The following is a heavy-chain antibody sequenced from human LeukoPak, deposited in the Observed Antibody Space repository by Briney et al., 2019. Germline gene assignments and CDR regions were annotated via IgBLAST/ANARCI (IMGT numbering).Heavy chain of an antibody. D-gene: IGHD2-15*01. J-gene: IGHJ5*02. CDR2: IYPGDSDT. V-gene: IGHV5-51*01. CDR1: GDSFTSYW. CDR3: ARHTNYCSGGTCSTGWFDP. Sequence: GESLKISCQGSGDSFTSYWIGWVRQMPGKGLEWMGIIYPGDSDTRYSPSFQGQVTISADKSISTAYLQWSSLKASDTAIYYCARHTNYCSGGTCSTGWFDPWGQGTLVTVSS.